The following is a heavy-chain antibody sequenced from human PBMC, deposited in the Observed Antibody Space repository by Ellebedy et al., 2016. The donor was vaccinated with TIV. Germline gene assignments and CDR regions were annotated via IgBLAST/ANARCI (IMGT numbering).Heavy chain of an antibody. CDR2: IYYSGST. CDR3: ARRGRYYDDSSGYYSADFDY. J-gene: IGHJ4*02. Sequence: SETLSLXXTVSGGSISSSSYYWGWVRQPPGKGLEWIGSIYYSGSTYYNPSLKSRVTISVDTSKNQFSLKLSSVTAADTAVYYCARRGRYYDDSSGYYSADFDYWGQGALVTVSS. V-gene: IGHV4-39*01. D-gene: IGHD3-22*01. CDR1: GGSISSSSYY.